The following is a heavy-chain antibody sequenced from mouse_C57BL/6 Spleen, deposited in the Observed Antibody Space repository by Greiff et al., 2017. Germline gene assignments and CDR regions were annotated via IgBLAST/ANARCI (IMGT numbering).Heavy chain of an antibody. J-gene: IGHJ2*01. V-gene: IGHV5-16*01. CDR2: INYDGSNT. CDR1: GFTFSNYY. Sequence: EVQGVESEGGLVQPGSSMKLSCTASGFTFSNYYMAWVRQVPEKGLEWVANINYDGSNTYYLDSLKHRFIISRDNATNMLYLPMSSLKSEETASDYCARVLYYVSYFDYWGQGTTLTVSS. D-gene: IGHD2-1*01. CDR3: ARVLYYVSYFDY.